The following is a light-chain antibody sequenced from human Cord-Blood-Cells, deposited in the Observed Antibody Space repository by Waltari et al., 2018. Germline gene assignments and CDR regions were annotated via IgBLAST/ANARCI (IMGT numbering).Light chain of an antibody. V-gene: IGLV1-44*01. CDR1: SSNIGSNT. Sequence: QSVLTQPPSASGTPGQRVTISCSGSSSNIGSNTVNWYQQLPGTAPKLLSYSNNQRPSGVPDRFSGSKSGTSASLAISGLQSEDEADYYCAAWDDSLNGVVFGVGTKLTVL. CDR3: AAWDDSLNGVV. J-gene: IGLJ2*01. CDR2: SNN.